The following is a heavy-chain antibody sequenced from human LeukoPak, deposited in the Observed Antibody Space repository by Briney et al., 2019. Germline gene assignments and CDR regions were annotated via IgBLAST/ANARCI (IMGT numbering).Heavy chain of an antibody. D-gene: IGHD6-13*01. CDR2: INPSGGST. CDR1: GYTFTSYY. CDR3: ARDPSLVAAAGTYYFDY. Sequence: ASVKVSCKASGYTFTSYYMHWVRQAPGQGLEWMGIINPSGGSTSYAQKFQGRVTMTRDTSTSTVYMELSSLRSEDTAVYYCARDPSLVAAAGTYYFDYWGQGTLVTVSS. V-gene: IGHV1-46*01. J-gene: IGHJ4*02.